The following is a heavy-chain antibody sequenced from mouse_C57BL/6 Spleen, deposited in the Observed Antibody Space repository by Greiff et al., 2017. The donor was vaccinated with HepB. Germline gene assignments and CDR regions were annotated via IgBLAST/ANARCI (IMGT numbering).Heavy chain of an antibody. J-gene: IGHJ1*03. CDR3: ARSVITTVVYGYFDV. CDR2: IRHKANGYTT. Sequence: EVMLVESGGGLVQPGGSLSLSCAASGFTFTDYYMSWVRQPPGKALEWLGFIRHKANGYTTEYSASVKGRFTISRDNSQSILYLQMNALRAEDSATYYCARSVITTVVYGYFDVWGTGTTVTVSS. D-gene: IGHD1-1*01. CDR1: GFTFTDYY. V-gene: IGHV7-3*01.